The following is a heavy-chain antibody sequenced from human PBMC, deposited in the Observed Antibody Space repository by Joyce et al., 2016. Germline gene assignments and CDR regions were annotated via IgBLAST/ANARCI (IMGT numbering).Heavy chain of an antibody. V-gene: IGHV4-39*01. CDR2: VYYSGST. D-gene: IGHD2-2*01. CDR1: GGSISSSSYY. Sequence: QLQLQESGPGLVKPSETLSLTCTVSGGSISSSSYYWGWLRQPPGKGLEWIGSVYYSGSTYNNPSLKIRVTISVGTSKNQFSLNLTSVTAADTAVYYCARHVHSTSRYYSSTYYYYYMDVWGKGTTVTVSS. J-gene: IGHJ6*03. CDR3: ARHVHSTSRYYSSTYYYYYMDV.